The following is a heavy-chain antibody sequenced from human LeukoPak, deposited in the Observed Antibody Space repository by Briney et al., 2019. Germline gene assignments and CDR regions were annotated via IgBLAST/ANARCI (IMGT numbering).Heavy chain of an antibody. J-gene: IGHJ4*02. CDR1: GFTFSSYA. Sequence: GGSLRLSCVVSGFTFSSYAMSWVRQAPGKGLEWVSGISGSGGSTYYADSVKGRFTISRDNSKNTLYLQMNSLRAEDTAVYYCAKDLDIVVVVAAPAGYFDYWGQGTLVTVSS. D-gene: IGHD2-15*01. V-gene: IGHV3-23*01. CDR3: AKDLDIVVVVAAPAGYFDY. CDR2: ISGSGGST.